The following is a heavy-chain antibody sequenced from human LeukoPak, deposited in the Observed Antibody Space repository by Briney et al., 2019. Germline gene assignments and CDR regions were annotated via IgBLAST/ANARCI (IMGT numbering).Heavy chain of an antibody. Sequence: SETLSLTCTVSGGSISSYYWSWIRQPPGKGLECIGYIFYSGSTNYNPSLKSRVTISVDMFKNQFSLKLSSVTAADKGFYYFAIFTHGDYPVFDYWGQGTLVTVSS. J-gene: IGHJ4*02. CDR2: IFYSGST. CDR1: GGSISSYY. D-gene: IGHD4-17*01. V-gene: IGHV4-59*01. CDR3: AIFTHGDYPVFDY.